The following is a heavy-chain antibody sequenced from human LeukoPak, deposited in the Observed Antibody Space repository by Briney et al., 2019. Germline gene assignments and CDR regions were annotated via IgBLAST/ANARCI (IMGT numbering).Heavy chain of an antibody. CDR2: ISYDGSEK. V-gene: IGHV3-30*04. CDR3: TSELRERNYDFEY. D-gene: IGHD1-7*01. Sequence: PGGSLRLSCAASGFTFSTYAMHWVRQAPGPGLEWLAFISYDGSEKYYPDYVKGRFTISRDKSKNTLYLQINSLISEHPAVYYSTSELRERNYDFEYWGQGTLVTVSS. J-gene: IGHJ4*02. CDR1: GFTFSTYA.